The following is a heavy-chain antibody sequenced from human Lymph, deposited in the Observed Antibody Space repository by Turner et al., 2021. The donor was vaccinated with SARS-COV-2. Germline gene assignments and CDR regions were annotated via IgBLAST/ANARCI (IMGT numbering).Heavy chain of an antibody. Sequence: EVQLVESGGGLVKPGGSLRLSCAASGLTFSYAWMTWVRQAPGKGLEWVGRIKSKTDGGTTDYAAPVKGRFTISRDDSKNTLYLQMNSLKTEDTAVYFCTTGWFTGTYGDYFDYWGQGTLVTVSS. CDR1: GLTFSYAW. V-gene: IGHV3-15*01. CDR2: IKSKTDGGTT. J-gene: IGHJ4*02. D-gene: IGHD1-7*01. CDR3: TTGWFTGTYGDYFDY.